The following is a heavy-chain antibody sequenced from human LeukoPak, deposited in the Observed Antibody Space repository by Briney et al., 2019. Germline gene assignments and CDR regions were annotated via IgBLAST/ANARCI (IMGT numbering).Heavy chain of an antibody. CDR2: INPNSGDT. D-gene: IGHD2-2*01. Sequence: ASVKVSXKVSGYTFTGYYMHWVRQAPGQGLEWMGWINPNSGDTNFAQKFQGRVTMTRNTSISTAYMELSSLRSEDTAVYYCARGVLGCTSCHGYWGQGTLVTVSS. CDR1: GYTFTGYY. V-gene: IGHV1-2*02. CDR3: ARGVLGCTSCHGY. J-gene: IGHJ4*02.